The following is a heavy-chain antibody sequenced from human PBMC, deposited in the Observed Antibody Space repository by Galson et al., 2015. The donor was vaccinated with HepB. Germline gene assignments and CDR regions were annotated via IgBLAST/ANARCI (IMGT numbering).Heavy chain of an antibody. J-gene: IGHJ4*02. V-gene: IGHV3-23*01. CDR1: GFTFSSFA. CDR3: AKEEFSRCGGRSCYINWFDY. Sequence: SLRLSCAASGFTFSSFAMSWVRQAPGKGLEWVSAITGSGSGGTTHYADSVRGRFTISRDNSRNTLYLHMNSLRAGDTAVYYCAKEEFSRCGGRSCYINWFDYWGQGTPVTVSS. D-gene: IGHD2-15*01. CDR2: ITGSGSGGTT.